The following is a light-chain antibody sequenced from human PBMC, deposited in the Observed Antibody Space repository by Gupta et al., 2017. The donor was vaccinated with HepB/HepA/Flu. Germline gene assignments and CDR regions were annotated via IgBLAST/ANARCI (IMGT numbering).Light chain of an antibody. Sequence: DIQLTQPPSSVSASVGDRVTITCRASQFITSCLAWYQQKPGKAPKLLIFAASSLPAGVPSRFSGSGSGTDFTLTISNLQPEDFATYYCQQAHSFPLTFGGGTKVQIK. CDR3: QQAHSFPLT. J-gene: IGKJ4*01. V-gene: IGKV1-12*01. CDR2: AAS. CDR1: QFITSC.